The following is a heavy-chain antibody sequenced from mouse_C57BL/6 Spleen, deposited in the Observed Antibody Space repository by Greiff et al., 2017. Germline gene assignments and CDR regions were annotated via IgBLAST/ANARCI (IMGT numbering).Heavy chain of an antibody. V-gene: IGHV5-9-1*02. CDR3: TRGEYYGIPDYAMDY. D-gene: IGHD1-1*01. CDR2: ISSGGDYI. Sequence: EVQLVESGAGLVKPGGSLKLSCAASGFTFSSYAMYWVRQTPGKGLEWVAYISSGGDYIYYADTVKGRFTISRDNARNTLYLQMSSLKSEDTAMYYCTRGEYYGIPDYAMDYWGQGTSVTVSS. CDR1: GFTFSSYA. J-gene: IGHJ4*01.